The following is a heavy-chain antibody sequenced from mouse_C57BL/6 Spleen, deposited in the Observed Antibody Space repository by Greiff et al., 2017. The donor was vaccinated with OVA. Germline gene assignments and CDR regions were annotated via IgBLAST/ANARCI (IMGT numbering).Heavy chain of an antibody. CDR1: GYTFTSYW. D-gene: IGHD1-1*01. V-gene: IGHV1-5*01. CDR2: IYPGNSDT. Sequence: VHVKQSGTVLARPGASVKMSCKTSGYTFTSYWMHWVKQRPGQGLEWIGAIYPGNSDTSYNQKFKGKAKLTAVTSASTAYMELSSLTNEDSAVYYCTRETTVVANYAMDYWGQGTSVTVSS. CDR3: TRETTVVANYAMDY. J-gene: IGHJ4*01.